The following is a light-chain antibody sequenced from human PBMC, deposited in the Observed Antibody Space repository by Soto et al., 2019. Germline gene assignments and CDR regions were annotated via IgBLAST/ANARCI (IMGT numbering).Light chain of an antibody. CDR2: EVK. CDR3: SSLTTSDTLV. Sequence: QSALTQPASVSGSPGQSITIACSGGRSDVGNYNRVSWYRQHPGKAPQLIVYEVKNRPSGVSNSFSGSKSGNTASLTISGLQAEDEADYFCSSLTTSDTLVIGGGTKLTVL. J-gene: IGLJ3*02. CDR1: RSDVGNYNR. V-gene: IGLV2-14*02.